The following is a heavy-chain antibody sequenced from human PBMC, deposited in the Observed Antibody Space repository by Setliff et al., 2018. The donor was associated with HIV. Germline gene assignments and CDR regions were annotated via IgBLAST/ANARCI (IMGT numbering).Heavy chain of an antibody. CDR3: ARDWPGYGFDI. CDR1: GFTFSSYS. Sequence: GGSLRLSCAASGFTFSSYSMNWVRQSPGKGLEWVSYIRSGSGTVYYADSVRGRFTMSRDNAKNSLYLQINSLRAEDTAVYYCARDWPGYGFDIWGQGTMVTVSS. D-gene: IGHD7-27*01. J-gene: IGHJ3*02. CDR2: IRSGSGTV. V-gene: IGHV3-48*01.